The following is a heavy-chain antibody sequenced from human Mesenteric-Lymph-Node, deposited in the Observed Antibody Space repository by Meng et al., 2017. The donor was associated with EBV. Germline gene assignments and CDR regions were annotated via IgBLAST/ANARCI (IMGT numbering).Heavy chain of an antibody. J-gene: IGHJ4*02. CDR1: GASTLPLH. CDR3: ASGVGYGPDSQFRYFDY. D-gene: IGHD5-18*01. V-gene: IGHV4-59*11. CDR2: IHYTGNT. Sequence: DSTRALHKPSPTRSLPAIVSGASTLPLHWSWIRQPPGKGLDWIAYIHYTGNTKYNPSLESRVTISVDTSKNQFSLKVTSVTAADTAVYYCASGVGYGPDSQFRYFDYWGQGTLVTVSS.